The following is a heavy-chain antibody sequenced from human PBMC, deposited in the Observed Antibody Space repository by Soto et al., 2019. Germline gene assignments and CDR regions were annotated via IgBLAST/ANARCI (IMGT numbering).Heavy chain of an antibody. CDR2: NWYDGTQK. D-gene: IGHD4-17*01. V-gene: IGHV3-33*01. J-gene: IGHJ4*02. Sequence: ESGGGVVQPGRSLRLSCEASGFTFNTYSMHWVRQPPGKGLEWLAANWYDGTQKYYADSVKGRFIISRDNSKKTLYLEMNSLRAEDTAVYYCARAGGTTVTGLWHFDSWGQGTLVTVSS. CDR3: ARAGGTTVTGLWHFDS. CDR1: GFTFNTYS.